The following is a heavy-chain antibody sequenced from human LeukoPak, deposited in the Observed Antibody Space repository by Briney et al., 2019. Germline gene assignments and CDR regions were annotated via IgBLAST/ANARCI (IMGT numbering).Heavy chain of an antibody. Sequence: SETLSLTCTVSGGSISSSGYNWGWLRQPPGKGLEWLGSISYSGSTYYDPSLKGRVTTSADPSKNQFSLKLNSVTAADTAVYYCARRRSSNSYSWFEPWGQGTLVTVSS. J-gene: IGHJ5*02. CDR3: ARRRSSNSYSWFEP. V-gene: IGHV4-39*01. D-gene: IGHD6-13*01. CDR2: ISYSGST. CDR1: GGSISSSGYN.